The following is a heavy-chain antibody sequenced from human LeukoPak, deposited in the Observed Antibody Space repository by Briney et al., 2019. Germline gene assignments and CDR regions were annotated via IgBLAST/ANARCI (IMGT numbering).Heavy chain of an antibody. CDR2: INWNGGST. CDR1: GFTFDDYG. J-gene: IGHJ6*03. D-gene: IGHD3-9*01. V-gene: IGHV3-20*04. CDR3: ARGGYKLRYFDWLLSSYYYYYMDV. Sequence: GGSLRLSCAASGFTFDDYGMSWVRQAPGKGLEWVSGINWNGGSTGYADSVRGRLTISRDNAKNSLYLQMNSLRAEDTALYYCARGGYKLRYFDWLLSSYYYYYMDVWGKGTTVTVSS.